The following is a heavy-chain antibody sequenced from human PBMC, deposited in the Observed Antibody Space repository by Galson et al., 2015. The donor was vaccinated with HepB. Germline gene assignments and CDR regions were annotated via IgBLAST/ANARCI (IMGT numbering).Heavy chain of an antibody. V-gene: IGHV3-33*01. CDR2: IWSDEKNK. CDR3: ARDLGKGRYFDL. CDR1: GFTFSTYG. J-gene: IGHJ2*01. Sequence: SLRLSCAASGFTFSTYGMHWVRQAPGKGLEWVAIIWSDEKNKNYADSVRGRFTISRDNSKNTLYLQMNSLRAEDMAVYYCARDLGKGRYFDLWGRGTLVTVSS.